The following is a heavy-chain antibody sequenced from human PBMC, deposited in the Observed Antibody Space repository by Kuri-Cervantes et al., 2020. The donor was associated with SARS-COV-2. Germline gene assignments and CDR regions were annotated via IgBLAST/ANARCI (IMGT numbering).Heavy chain of an antibody. J-gene: IGHJ4*02. CDR2: ISSGSDYI. V-gene: IGHV3-21*01. Sequence: SCAASEFTFSSYDMTWVRQAPGMGLEWVSSISSGSDYIYYADSVKGRFTVSRDNAENSLYLQMNSLGVGDTAVYYCGRHRGYCSGGGCYSTGFSFDYWGQGALVTVSS. CDR1: EFTFSSYD. D-gene: IGHD2-15*01. CDR3: GRHRGYCSGGGCYSTGFSFDY.